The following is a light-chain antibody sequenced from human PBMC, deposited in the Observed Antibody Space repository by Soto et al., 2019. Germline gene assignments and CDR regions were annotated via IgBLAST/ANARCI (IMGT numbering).Light chain of an antibody. CDR3: QQYENLPIT. Sequence: DIPMTQSPSSLSASVGDRVTITCQASQDITNYLNWYQQKPGKAPNLLIYDASKLETGVTSRFSGSGSGTDFAFTISSLQPEDIATYYCQQYENLPITFGQGTRLELK. CDR2: DAS. V-gene: IGKV1-33*01. J-gene: IGKJ5*01. CDR1: QDITNY.